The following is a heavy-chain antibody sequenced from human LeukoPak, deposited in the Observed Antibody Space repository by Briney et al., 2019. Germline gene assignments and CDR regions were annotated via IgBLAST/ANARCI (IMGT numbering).Heavy chain of an antibody. CDR2: ISYDGSNK. CDR3: ARGNIVGASIDY. J-gene: IGHJ4*02. Sequence: PGGSLRLSCAASGFTFSSYAMHWVRQAPGKGLEWVAVISYDGSNKYYADSVKGRFTISRDNSKNTLYLQMNSLRAEDTAVYYCARGNIVGASIDYWGQGTLVTVSS. CDR1: GFTFSSYA. V-gene: IGHV3-30-3*01. D-gene: IGHD1-26*01.